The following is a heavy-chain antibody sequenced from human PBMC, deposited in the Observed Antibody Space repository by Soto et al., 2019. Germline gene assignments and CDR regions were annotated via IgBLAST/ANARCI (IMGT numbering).Heavy chain of an antibody. Sequence: QVQLQQSGPGLVKPSQTLSLTCAISGDSVSSNNAAWNWIRQSPSRGLEWLGRTYYRSKWYSDSSLSVKSRITINTDTSKDQFSLQLNSVTPEDTALYYCARAKEYTRSSGMDVWGQGTTVTVSS. CDR2: TYYRSKWYS. CDR3: ARAKEYTRSSGMDV. D-gene: IGHD6-6*01. CDR1: GDSVSSNNAA. V-gene: IGHV6-1*01. J-gene: IGHJ6*02.